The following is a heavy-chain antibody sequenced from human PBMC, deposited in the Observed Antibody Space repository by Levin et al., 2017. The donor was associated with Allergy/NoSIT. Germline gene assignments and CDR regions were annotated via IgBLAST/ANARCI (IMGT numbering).Heavy chain of an antibody. Sequence: GGSLRLSCAASGFTFDDYAMHWVRQAPGKGLEWVSGISWNNGSIGYADSVKGRFTISRDNAKNSLYLQMNSLRTEDTALYYCARDNIGLPDAFDIWGQGTMVIVSS. J-gene: IGHJ3*02. CDR3: ARDNIGLPDAFDI. CDR1: GFTFDDYA. D-gene: IGHD3-10*01. V-gene: IGHV3-9*01. CDR2: ISWNNGSI.